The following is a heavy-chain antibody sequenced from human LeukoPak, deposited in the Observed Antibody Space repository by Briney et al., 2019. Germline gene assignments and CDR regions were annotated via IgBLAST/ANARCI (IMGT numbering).Heavy chain of an antibody. CDR2: FDPEDGET. Sequence: ASVKVSCKDSGYTLTELSMHWVRQAPGKGLEWMGGFDPEDGETIYAQKFQGRVTMTEDTSTDTAYMELSSLRSEDTAVYYCATVRGYSYGHRGYYMDVWGKGTTVTVSS. D-gene: IGHD5-18*01. CDR3: ATVRGYSYGHRGYYMDV. CDR1: GYTLTELS. J-gene: IGHJ6*03. V-gene: IGHV1-24*01.